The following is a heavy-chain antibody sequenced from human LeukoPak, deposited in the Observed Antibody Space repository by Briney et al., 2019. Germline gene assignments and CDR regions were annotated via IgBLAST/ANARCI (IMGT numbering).Heavy chain of an antibody. CDR1: GGPISSSTYY. J-gene: IGHJ6*03. D-gene: IGHD4-11*01. Sequence: SETLSLTCTVSGGPISSSTYYWGWIRQPLGKGLEWIGTFYYDGSTYYSPSLHSRVTISVGTSKDQFSLKVRSVTAADTAVYYCARYSAFYHYMDVWGEGTTVTVSS. CDR3: ARYSAFYHYMDV. V-gene: IGHV4-39*01. CDR2: FYYDGST.